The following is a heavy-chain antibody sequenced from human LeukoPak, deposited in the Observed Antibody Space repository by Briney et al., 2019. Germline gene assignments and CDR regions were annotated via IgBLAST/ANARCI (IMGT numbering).Heavy chain of an antibody. Sequence: SQTLSLTCTVSGGSISSGSYYWSWIRQPAGKGLEWIGRIYTSGSTNYNPSLKSRVTISVDTSKNQFSLKLSSVTAADTAVYYCARDLASHGYFDYWGQGTLVTVSS. CDR2: IYTSGST. CDR3: ARDLASHGYFDY. V-gene: IGHV4-61*02. CDR1: GGSISSGSYY. J-gene: IGHJ4*02.